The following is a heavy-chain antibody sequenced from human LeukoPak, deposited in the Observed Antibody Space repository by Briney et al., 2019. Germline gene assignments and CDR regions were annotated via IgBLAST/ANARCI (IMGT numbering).Heavy chain of an antibody. Sequence: PSETLSLTCTVSGGSISSYYWSWIRQPPGKGLEWIGYIYYSGSTNYNPSLKSRVTISVDTSKNQFSLKLSSVTAADTAVYCCARHKWELRYFDLWGRGTLVTVSS. D-gene: IGHD1-26*01. V-gene: IGHV4-59*08. CDR3: ARHKWELRYFDL. CDR1: GGSISSYY. J-gene: IGHJ2*01. CDR2: IYYSGST.